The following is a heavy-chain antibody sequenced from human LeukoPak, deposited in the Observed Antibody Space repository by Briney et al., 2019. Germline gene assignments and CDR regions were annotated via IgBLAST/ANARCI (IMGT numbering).Heavy chain of an antibody. CDR1: GFNFIDYS. V-gene: IGHV3-48*01. D-gene: IGHD3-22*01. Sequence: GGSLRLSCAASGFNFIDYSMNWVRQAPGKGLEWISYIGISSGNTKYADSVKGRFTISRDKARNSLYLQMNSLRVEDTAVYYCANWAYDSSGCSDYWGQGTLVTVSS. J-gene: IGHJ4*02. CDR2: IGISSGNT. CDR3: ANWAYDSSGCSDY.